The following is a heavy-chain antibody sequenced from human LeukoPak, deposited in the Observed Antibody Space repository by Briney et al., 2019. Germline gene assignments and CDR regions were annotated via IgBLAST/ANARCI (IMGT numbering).Heavy chain of an antibody. J-gene: IGHJ6*03. D-gene: IGHD3-10*01. CDR3: AKDSAFYYIDV. Sequence: GGSLRLSCAASGFTFSDYYMSWIRQAPGKGLEWVSYISSSGSTIYYADSVKGRFTISRDNAKNSLYLQMNSLRAEDTAVYYCAKDSAFYYIDVWGKGTTVIISS. CDR2: ISSSGSTI. V-gene: IGHV3-11*04. CDR1: GFTFSDYY.